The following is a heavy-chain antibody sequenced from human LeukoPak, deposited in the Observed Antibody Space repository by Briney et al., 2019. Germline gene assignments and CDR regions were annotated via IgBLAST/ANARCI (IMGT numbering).Heavy chain of an antibody. J-gene: IGHJ4*02. CDR1: GFNFDEYA. CDR2: ISTNSVAK. CDR3: ARGYYDFWSGYYEWADY. D-gene: IGHD3-3*01. V-gene: IGHV3-9*01. Sequence: GGSVRLSCFASGFNFDEYAMDWVRQVPGKGLEWVTGISTNSVAKAYADSVKGRFTISRDNAKNSLYLQMNSLRAEDTAVYYCARGYYDFWSGYYEWADYWGQGTLVTVSS.